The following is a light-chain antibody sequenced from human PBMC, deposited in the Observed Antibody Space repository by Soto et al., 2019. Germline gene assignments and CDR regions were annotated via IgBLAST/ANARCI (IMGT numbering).Light chain of an antibody. V-gene: IGKV1-39*01. CDR2: GAS. Sequence: DIQMPQAPSSLSASVGDRVTITCRASQSISSYLDWYQQKPGKAPKVLISGASTRHNGVPSRFSGRGSGTDFTLTISSLQPEDFATYYCQQSLNSLLTFGGGTKVDIK. CDR1: QSISSY. CDR3: QQSLNSLLT. J-gene: IGKJ4*01.